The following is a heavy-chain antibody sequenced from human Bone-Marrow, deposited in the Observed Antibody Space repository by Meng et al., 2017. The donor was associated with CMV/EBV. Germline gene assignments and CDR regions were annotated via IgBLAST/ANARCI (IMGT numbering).Heavy chain of an antibody. CDR2: IYYSGST. V-gene: IGHV4-30-4*08. D-gene: IGHD3-22*01. CDR1: GDSINSGDYY. J-gene: IGHJ4*02. Sequence: VQRQGPGPGRVKPSQTLSLTCSVSGDSINSGDYYWSWIRQPPGKGLEWIGYIYYSGSTYYNPSLESRLTISVDTSKNQFSLNLSSVTAADTAVYFCAKLSGSGTTSSGYHYAFDSWGQGTLVTVSS. CDR3: AKLSGSGTTSSGYHYAFDS.